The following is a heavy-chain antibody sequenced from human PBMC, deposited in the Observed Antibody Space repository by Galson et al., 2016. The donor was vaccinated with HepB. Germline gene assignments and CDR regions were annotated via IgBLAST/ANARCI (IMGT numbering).Heavy chain of an antibody. CDR1: GFMFSGYW. D-gene: IGHD2-2*01. Sequence: SLRLSCAASGFMFSGYWMNWVRQAPGKGLEWVATITKVGSGKYYVDSVKGRFTIPRDNTKNSLHLQMNSLRAEDTAVFYCASDIVVEPAAWGQGTLVTVPS. V-gene: IGHV3-7*03. CDR3: ASDIVVEPAA. CDR2: ITKVGSGK. J-gene: IGHJ5*02.